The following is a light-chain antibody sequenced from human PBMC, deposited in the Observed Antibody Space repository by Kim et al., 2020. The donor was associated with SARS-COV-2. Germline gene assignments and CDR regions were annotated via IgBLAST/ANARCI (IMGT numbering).Light chain of an antibody. CDR3: QTWGTGIPVA. CDR1: SEYSAYA. V-gene: IGLV4-69*01. CDR2: LNSDGSH. J-gene: IGLJ2*01. Sequence: VRLTCTLSSEYSAYAIAWHQQQPEKGPRFLVRLNSDGSHPKGDGIPDRFSGSGSGAERYLTISSLQSEDEADYYCQTWGTGIPVAFGGGTQLTVL.